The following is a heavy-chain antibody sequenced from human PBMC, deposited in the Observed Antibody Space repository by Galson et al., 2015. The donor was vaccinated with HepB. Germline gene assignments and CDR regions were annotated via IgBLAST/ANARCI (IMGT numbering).Heavy chain of an antibody. J-gene: IGHJ3*02. CDR2: ISYDRSNK. Sequence: SLRLSCAASGFTFSSYGMHWVRQAPGKGLEWVAVISYDRSNKYYADSVKGRFTISRDNSKNTLYLQMNSLRAEDTAVYYCAKEFYCSSTSCYGDAFDIWGQGTMVTASS. V-gene: IGHV3-30*18. D-gene: IGHD2-2*01. CDR3: AKEFYCSSTSCYGDAFDI. CDR1: GFTFSSYG.